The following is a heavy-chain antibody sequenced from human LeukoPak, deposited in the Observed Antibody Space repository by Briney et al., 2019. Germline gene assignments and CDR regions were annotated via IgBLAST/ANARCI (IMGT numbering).Heavy chain of an antibody. D-gene: IGHD3-10*01. CDR3: ARKITMVRGPLIKGYFDL. CDR2: IRLGGGLT. V-gene: IGHV3-23*01. Sequence: GGSLRLSCSGSGFTFMNYVMAWVRQAPGKGLEWVSSIRLGGGLTHSADPVKGRFIISRDMNTLFLQMNNLSTEDTAMYYCARKITMVRGPLIKGYFDLWGRGTLVSVSS. J-gene: IGHJ2*01. CDR1: GFTFMNYV.